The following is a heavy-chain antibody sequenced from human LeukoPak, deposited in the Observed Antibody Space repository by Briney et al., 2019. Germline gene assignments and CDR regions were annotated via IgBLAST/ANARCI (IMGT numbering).Heavy chain of an antibody. CDR3: ARSLYCSSTSCSTDY. CDR2: IYTSGST. CDR1: GGSISSGSYY. J-gene: IGHJ4*02. V-gene: IGHV4-61*02. Sequence: PSETLSLTCTVSGGSISSGSYYWSWIRQPAGKGLEWVGRIYTSGSTNYNPSLKSRVTISVDTSKNQFSLKLSSVTAADTAVYYCARSLYCSSTSCSTDYWGQGTLVTVSS. D-gene: IGHD2-2*01.